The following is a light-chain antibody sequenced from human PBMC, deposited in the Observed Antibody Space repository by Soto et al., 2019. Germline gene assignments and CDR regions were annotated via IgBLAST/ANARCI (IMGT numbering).Light chain of an antibody. CDR2: EVS. CDR3: SSYTSSSTRV. V-gene: IGLV2-14*01. Sequence: QSALTQPASVSGSPGQSITISCTGTSSDVGGYNYVSWYQQHPGKAPKLMIYEVSNRPSGVSNRFSGSKSGHTASLTISGLQAEDGADYYCSSYTSSSTRVFGGGTKLTVL. J-gene: IGLJ3*02. CDR1: SSDVGGYNY.